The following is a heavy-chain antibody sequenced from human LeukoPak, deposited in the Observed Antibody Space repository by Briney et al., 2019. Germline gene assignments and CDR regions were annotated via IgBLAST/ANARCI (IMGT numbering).Heavy chain of an antibody. J-gene: IGHJ4*02. D-gene: IGHD2-2*01. Sequence: GGSLRLSSAASGFTFTSYGMNWVRQAPGKGLEWVSSISSGSTYMYYADSVKGRFTISRDNAKNSVYLQMNSLRAEDTAVYYCAREPGPAAPPVDYWGQGTLVTVSS. CDR1: GFTFTSYG. V-gene: IGHV3-21*01. CDR3: AREPGPAAPPVDY. CDR2: ISSGSTYM.